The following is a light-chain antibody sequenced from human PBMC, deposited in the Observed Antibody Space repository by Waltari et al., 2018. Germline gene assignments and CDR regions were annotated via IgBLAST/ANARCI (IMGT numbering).Light chain of an antibody. V-gene: IGLV3-1*01. Sequence: SYELTQPPSASVSPGQTATITCSGDGLGKNFTCWYQQKPGQSPLLIIYDDSKRPSGVPDRFSGSKSGNTASLTISGLQAEDEADYYCCSYAGSYTYVFGTGTKVTVL. J-gene: IGLJ1*01. CDR3: CSYAGSYTYV. CDR2: DDS. CDR1: GLGKNF.